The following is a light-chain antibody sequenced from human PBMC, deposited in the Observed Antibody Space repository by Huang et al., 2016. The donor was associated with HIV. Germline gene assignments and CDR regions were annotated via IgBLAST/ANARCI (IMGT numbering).Light chain of an antibody. CDR2: GAS. J-gene: IGKJ2*01. CDR1: QSVSSN. Sequence: EIVMTQSPATLSVSPGERATLSCRASQSVSSNLAWYQQRPGQAPRLLIYGASTRTTGSPARFSGSGSWTEFTLTISSLQSEDFAVYYCQQYNNWPPGTFGQGTKLEIK. V-gene: IGKV3-15*01. CDR3: QQYNNWPPGT.